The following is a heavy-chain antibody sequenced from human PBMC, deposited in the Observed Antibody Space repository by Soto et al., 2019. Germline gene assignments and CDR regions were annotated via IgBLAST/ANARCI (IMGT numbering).Heavy chain of an antibody. V-gene: IGHV1-69*13. CDR3: ARDRENQYQLPQTFDP. D-gene: IGHD2-2*01. CDR1: GGTFSSYA. Sequence: ASVKVSCKASGGTFSSYAISWVRQAPGQGLEWMGGIIPIFGTANYAQKFQGRVTITADESTSTAYMELSSLRSEDTAVYYCARDRENQYQLPQTFDPWGQGTLVTVSS. CDR2: IIPIFGTA. J-gene: IGHJ5*02.